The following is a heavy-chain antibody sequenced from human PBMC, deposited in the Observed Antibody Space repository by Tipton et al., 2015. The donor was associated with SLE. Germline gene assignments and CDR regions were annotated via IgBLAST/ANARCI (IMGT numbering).Heavy chain of an antibody. CDR1: GGSIRSSRHF. CDR2: LYYSGNT. Sequence: TLSLTCTVSGGSIRSSRHFWGWIRQPPGKGLEWIGVLYYSGNTYYNPSLKSPVTLSIDTSKNQFSLKLSSVTAADTAVYYCARVSGGIAYMDVWGKGTTVTFSS. V-gene: IGHV4-39*07. D-gene: IGHD6-13*01. CDR3: ARVSGGIAYMDV. J-gene: IGHJ6*03.